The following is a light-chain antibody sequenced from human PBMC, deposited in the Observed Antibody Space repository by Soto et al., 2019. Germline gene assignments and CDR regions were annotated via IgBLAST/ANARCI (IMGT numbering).Light chain of an antibody. J-gene: IGKJ5*01. CDR3: QHRTNWLIT. Sequence: PGQRATLSCRASQSISSYLAWYQQKLGQAPRLLIYAVSTRATGIPARFSGSGSGTDFTLTISSLEPEDFAVYYCQHRTNWLITFGQGTRLEIK. CDR1: QSISSY. CDR2: AVS. V-gene: IGKV3-11*01.